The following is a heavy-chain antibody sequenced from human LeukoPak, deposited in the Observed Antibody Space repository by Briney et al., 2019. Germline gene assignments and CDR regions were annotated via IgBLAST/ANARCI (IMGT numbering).Heavy chain of an antibody. CDR3: ARDGGVLYYYDSSGYDPFDY. J-gene: IGHJ4*02. CDR2: ISSSGSTI. Sequence: GGTLRLSCAASGFTFSDYYMSWIRQAPGKGLEWVSYISSSGSTIYYADSVKGRFTISRDNAKNSLYLQTNSLRAEDTAVYYCARDGGVLYYYDSSGYDPFDYWGQGTLVTVSS. D-gene: IGHD3-22*01. CDR1: GFTFSDYY. V-gene: IGHV3-11*04.